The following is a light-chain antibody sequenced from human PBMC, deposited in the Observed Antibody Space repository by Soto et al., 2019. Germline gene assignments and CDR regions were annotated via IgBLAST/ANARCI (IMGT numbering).Light chain of an antibody. CDR1: QSISSY. CDR2: AAS. Sequence: DIQMTQSPSSLSASVGDRVTITCRASQSISSYLTWYQQKPGKAPKLLIYAASRWQSGIPARFSGSGSGTDFTLTISSLQPEDFATYYCQQNHSTQPTFGRGTKVEIK. CDR3: QQNHSTQPT. J-gene: IGKJ4*02. V-gene: IGKV1-39*01.